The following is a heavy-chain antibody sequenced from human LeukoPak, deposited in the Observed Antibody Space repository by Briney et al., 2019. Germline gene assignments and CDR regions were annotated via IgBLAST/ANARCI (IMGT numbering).Heavy chain of an antibody. CDR1: GSTLSSYA. V-gene: IGHV3-30-3*01. D-gene: IGHD2-2*01. Sequence: GGSLRLSCAASGSTLSSYAVHWVRQAPGKGLEWVAVISYDGSNKYYADSVKGRFTISRDNSKNTLYLQMNSLRAEDTAVYYCARAQFTMRFYYGMDVWGQGTTVTVSS. CDR3: ARAQFTMRFYYGMDV. CDR2: ISYDGSNK. J-gene: IGHJ6*02.